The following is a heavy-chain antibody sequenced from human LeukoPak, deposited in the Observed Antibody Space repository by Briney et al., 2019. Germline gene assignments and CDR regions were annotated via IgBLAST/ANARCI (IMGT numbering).Heavy chain of an antibody. CDR3: AKSIYYDSSGYYPQHDAFDI. CDR2: ISGSGGST. J-gene: IGHJ3*02. V-gene: IGHV3-23*01. Sequence: GGSLRLSCAASGFTFSSYAMSWVRQAPGKGLEWVAAISGSGGSTYYADSVKGRFTISRDKSKNTLYLQMNSLRAEDTAVYYCAKSIYYDSSGYYPQHDAFDIWGQGTMVTVSS. CDR1: GFTFSSYA. D-gene: IGHD3-22*01.